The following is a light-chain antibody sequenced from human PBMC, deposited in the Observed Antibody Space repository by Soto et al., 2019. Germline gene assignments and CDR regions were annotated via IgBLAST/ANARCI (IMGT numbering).Light chain of an antibody. CDR2: DVS. V-gene: IGLV2-14*01. CDR1: SSDVGGYDF. CDR3: TSYTRSDKGV. Sequence: QSALTQPASVSGSPGQSITISCTGTSSDVGGYDFVSWYQQRPGKAPKLIIYDVSNRPSGVSNRFSGSKSGNTASLTISGLQAEDEADYYCTSYTRSDKGVFGGGTKLTVL. J-gene: IGLJ3*02.